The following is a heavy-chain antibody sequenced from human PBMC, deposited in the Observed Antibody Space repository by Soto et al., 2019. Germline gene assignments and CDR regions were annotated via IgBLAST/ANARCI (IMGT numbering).Heavy chain of an antibody. J-gene: IGHJ5*02. V-gene: IGHV1-69*06. D-gene: IGHD3-22*01. CDR2: IIPIFGTT. CDR3: ARDRTDSGYYTNWLDP. CDR1: GGTFGSDA. Sequence: SVKVSCKASGGTFGSDAITWVRQAPGQGLEWVGRIIPIFGTTNYAQNLQGRVTISADKSTLTSYMELHSLTSDDTALYYCARDRTDSGYYTNWLDPWGQGTRVTVS.